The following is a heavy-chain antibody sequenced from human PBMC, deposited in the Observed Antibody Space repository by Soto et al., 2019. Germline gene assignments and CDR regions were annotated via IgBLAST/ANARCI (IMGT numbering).Heavy chain of an antibody. CDR1: GFTFSSYE. D-gene: IGHD3-22*01. CDR3: ARVVQHYYDSSGSMDV. CDR2: ISSSGSTI. V-gene: IGHV3-48*03. J-gene: IGHJ6*02. Sequence: SLRLSCAASGFTFSSYEMNWVRQAPGKGLEWVSYISSSGSTIYYADSVKGRFTISRDNAKNSLYLQMNSLRAEDTAVYYCARVVQHYYDSSGSMDVWGQAATLTVSS.